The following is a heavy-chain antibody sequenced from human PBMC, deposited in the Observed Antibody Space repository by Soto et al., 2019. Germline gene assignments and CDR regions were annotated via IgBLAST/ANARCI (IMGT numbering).Heavy chain of an antibody. CDR3: ARNMDYYYGRGSGNGHGV. J-gene: IGHJ6*02. CDR1: GYTFTAYY. CDR2: INPKFGDT. V-gene: IGHV1-2*02. Sequence: QVQLVQSGAEVKEPGDSVRVSCEASGYTFTAYYIHWVRQAPGQGLEWMGWINPKFGDTTYAQDFQGRVSRTRDMSISTVDMELSRLTSDDTAIYYCARNMDYYYGRGSGNGHGVWGQGTTVTVFS. D-gene: IGHD3-10*02.